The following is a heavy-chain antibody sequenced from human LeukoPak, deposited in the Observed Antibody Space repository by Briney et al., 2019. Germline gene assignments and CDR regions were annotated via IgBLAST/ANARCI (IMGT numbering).Heavy chain of an antibody. D-gene: IGHD3-10*01. V-gene: IGHV3-74*01. CDR1: GFTFSSYW. Sequence: PGGSLRLSCAASGFTFSSYWMHWVRQAPGKGLLWVSRINSDGSRTNYADSMKGRFTVSRDNAKNTLSLQMNSLRAEDTAVYYCARDQYYFGSGKEHAFDIWGQGTMVTVSS. J-gene: IGHJ3*02. CDR3: ARDQYYFGSGKEHAFDI. CDR2: INSDGSRT.